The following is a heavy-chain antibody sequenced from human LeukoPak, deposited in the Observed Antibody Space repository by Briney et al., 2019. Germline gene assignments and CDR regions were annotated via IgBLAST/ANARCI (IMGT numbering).Heavy chain of an antibody. Sequence: GGSLRLSCAASGFTFSSYSMNWVRQAPGKGLEWVSSISSSSSYIYYADSVKGRLTISRDNAKNSLYLQMNSLRAEDTAVYYCARDGELRFLDYWGQGTLVTVSS. CDR3: ARDGELRFLDY. D-gene: IGHD3-3*01. CDR2: ISSSSSYI. J-gene: IGHJ4*02. CDR1: GFTFSSYS. V-gene: IGHV3-21*01.